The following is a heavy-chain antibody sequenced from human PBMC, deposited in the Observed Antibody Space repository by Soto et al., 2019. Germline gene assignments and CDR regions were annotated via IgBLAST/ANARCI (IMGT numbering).Heavy chain of an antibody. CDR2: ISYDGSNK. D-gene: IGHD1-26*01. CDR3: ARGGAMGVDY. CDR1: GFTFSSYG. J-gene: IGHJ4*02. Sequence: GGSLRLSCAASGFTFSSYGMHWVRQAPGKGLEWVAVISYDGSNKYYADSVKGRLTVSRDNAKNTVYLHVNTLRDEDTAVYYRARGGAMGVDYWGQGTLVTVSS. V-gene: IGHV3-30*03.